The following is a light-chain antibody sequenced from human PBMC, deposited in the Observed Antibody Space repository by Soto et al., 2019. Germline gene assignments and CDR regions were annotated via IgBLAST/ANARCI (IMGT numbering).Light chain of an antibody. CDR2: SNN. V-gene: IGLV1-44*01. CDR1: SSNIGTYT. Sequence: QSVLTQPPSASGTPGQRVTISCSGSSSNIGTYTVNWYQQVPGTAPKLLIYSNNQRPSGVPDRFSGSKSGTSASLAISGLQSENEADYYCAAWDASLNGVIFGGGTKLTVL. CDR3: AAWDASLNGVI. J-gene: IGLJ2*01.